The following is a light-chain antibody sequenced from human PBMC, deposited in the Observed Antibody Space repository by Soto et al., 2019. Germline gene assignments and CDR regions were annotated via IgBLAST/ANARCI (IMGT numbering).Light chain of an antibody. J-gene: IGLJ3*02. Sequence: QSALTQPRSVSGSPGQSVTISCTGTSSDIGNYKSVSWYQQYLGEAPKLMIYDVNKRSSGVPDRFSGSKSVNTASLTISGLQPEDEADYYCCSYAGGFSWVSGGGTKVTVL. V-gene: IGLV2-11*01. CDR3: CSYAGGFSWV. CDR2: DVN. CDR1: SSDIGNYKS.